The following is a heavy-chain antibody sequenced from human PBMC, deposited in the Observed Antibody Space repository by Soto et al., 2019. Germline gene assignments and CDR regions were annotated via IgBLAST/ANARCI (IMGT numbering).Heavy chain of an antibody. CDR2: ISYDGSNK. CDR1: GFTFSSYA. CDR3: ARVRNYDSSGYYYDY. Sequence: GGSLRLSCAASGFTFSSYAMHWVRQAPGKGLEWVAVISYDGSNKYYADSVKGRFTISRDNSKNTLYLQMNSLRAEDTAVYYCARVRNYDSSGYYYDYWGQGTLVTVSS. D-gene: IGHD3-22*01. V-gene: IGHV3-30-3*01. J-gene: IGHJ4*02.